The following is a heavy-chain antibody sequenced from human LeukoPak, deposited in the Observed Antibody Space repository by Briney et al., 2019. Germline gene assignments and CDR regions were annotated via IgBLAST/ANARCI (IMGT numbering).Heavy chain of an antibody. CDR3: AKDTPLCYFDY. Sequence: PGGSLRLSCAASGFTFSTYGMHWVRQAPGKGLEWVALISYNGGNKYYADSVKGRFTISRDNSKNTLFLQMNSLRADDTAVYYCAKDTPLCYFDYWGQGTLVTVSS. CDR1: GFTFSTYG. D-gene: IGHD3-16*01. CDR2: ISYNGGNK. J-gene: IGHJ4*02. V-gene: IGHV3-30*18.